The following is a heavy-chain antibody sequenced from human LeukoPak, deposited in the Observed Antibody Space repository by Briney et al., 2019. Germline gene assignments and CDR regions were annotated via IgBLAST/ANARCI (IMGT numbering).Heavy chain of an antibody. CDR3: AGGYYYMDV. V-gene: IGHV4-59*01. CDR1: GGSISSYY. D-gene: IGHD3-16*01. CDR2: IHYSGST. J-gene: IGHJ6*03. Sequence: PSETLFLTCTVSGGSISSYYWSWIRQPPGKGLEWIGYIHYSGSTNYNPSLKSRVTISVDTSKNQFSLKLSSVTAADTAVYYCAGGYYYMDVWGKGTTVTISS.